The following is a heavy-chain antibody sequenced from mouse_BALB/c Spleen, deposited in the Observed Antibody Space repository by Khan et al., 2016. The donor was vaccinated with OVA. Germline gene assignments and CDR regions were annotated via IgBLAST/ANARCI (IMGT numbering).Heavy chain of an antibody. J-gene: IGHJ2*01. V-gene: IGHV9-3-1*01. Sequence: QIRLEQSGPELMKPGETVKISCKAFGYTFKDYVMNWVQQSPGEGLKWRGWMNTYTGEPTYADDFEGRFAFSVETSASTTSLLISSLKDEDTATYFCVRFHVRYWGQGTALTVSS. CDR1: GYTFKDYV. CDR3: VRFHVRY. CDR2: MNTYTGEP.